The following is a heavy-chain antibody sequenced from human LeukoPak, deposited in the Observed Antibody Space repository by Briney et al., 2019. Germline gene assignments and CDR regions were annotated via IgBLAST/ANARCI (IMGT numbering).Heavy chain of an antibody. D-gene: IGHD3-3*01. J-gene: IGHJ4*02. CDR1: GGSVTSTNW. CDR3: AREGGFYRPLDY. Sequence: SETLSLTCDVSGGSVTSTNWWTWVRQPPGKGLEWIGEVHLDGRTNYNPSLKSRLIMSLDLPDNHISLNLPSVTAADTAVYYCAREGGFYRPLDYSGQGNLVTVSS. CDR2: VHLDGRT. V-gene: IGHV4-4*02.